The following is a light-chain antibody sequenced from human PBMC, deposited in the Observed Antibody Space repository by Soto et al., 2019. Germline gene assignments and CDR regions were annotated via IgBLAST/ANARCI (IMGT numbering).Light chain of an antibody. CDR3: SSYTGRSTWV. Sequence: QSVLTQPASVSGSPGQSITISCAGTSSDVGGYTYVSWYQQYPGKAPKLMIYGVTNRPSGVSNRFSGSKSGNTASLTISGLRAEDEADYYCSSYTGRSTWVFGGGTKLTVL. CDR1: SSDVGGYTY. J-gene: IGLJ3*02. V-gene: IGLV2-14*01. CDR2: GVT.